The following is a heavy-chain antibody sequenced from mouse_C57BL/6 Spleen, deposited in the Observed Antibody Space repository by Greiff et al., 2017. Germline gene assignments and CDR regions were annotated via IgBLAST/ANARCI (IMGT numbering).Heavy chain of an antibody. J-gene: IGHJ3*01. V-gene: IGHV14-3*01. CDR3: ASIGVLLWHPFAY. CDR2: IDPANGNT. D-gene: IGHD2-1*01. Sequence: EVQLQQPVAELVRPGASVKLSCTASGFNIKNSYMHWVKQRPEQGLEWIGRIDPANGNTKYAPKFQGKATITADTSSSTAYLQLSSLTSEDTAIYYCASIGVLLWHPFAYWGQGTLVTVSA. CDR1: GFNIKNSY.